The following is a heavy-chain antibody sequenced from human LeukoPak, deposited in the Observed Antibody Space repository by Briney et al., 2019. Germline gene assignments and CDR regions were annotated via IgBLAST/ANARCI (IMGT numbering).Heavy chain of an antibody. CDR1: GFTFSSYG. J-gene: IGHJ4*02. D-gene: IGHD1-7*01. CDR2: IRYDGSNV. CDR3: AKDWNYGSYFDY. Sequence: GGPLTLSCAGSGFTFSSYGIHWVRQAPGKGLEWVTFIRYDGSNVQYADSVQGRFTISRDNSKNTVYLQMNSLRVEDSGLYYCAKDWNYGSYFDYWGQGTLVTVSS. V-gene: IGHV3-30*02.